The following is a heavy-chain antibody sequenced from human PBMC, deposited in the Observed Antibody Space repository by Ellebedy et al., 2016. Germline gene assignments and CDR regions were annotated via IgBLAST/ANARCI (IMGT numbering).Heavy chain of an antibody. CDR1: GFTFSSSR. CDR2: INSDGSST. D-gene: IGHD3-10*01. J-gene: IGHJ4*02. Sequence: GGSLRLSXAASGFTFSSSRMHWVRQAPGKGLVWVSRINSDGSSTSYADSVKGRFTISRDNAKNTLYLQMNSLRAEDTAVYYCARLGFGELLDYWGQGTLVTVSS. CDR3: ARLGFGELLDY. V-gene: IGHV3-74*01.